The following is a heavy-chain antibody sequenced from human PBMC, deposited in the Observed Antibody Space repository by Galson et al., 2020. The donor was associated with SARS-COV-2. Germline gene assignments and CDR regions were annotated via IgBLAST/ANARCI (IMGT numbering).Heavy chain of an antibody. D-gene: IGHD3-10*01. V-gene: IGHV1-18*01. Sequence: GESLKISCKASGYTFVNYGISWVRQAPGQGLEWMGWISPGNGNTKSSQKLQGRVTMTTDTSTSTAYMELWSLTSDDTAVYYCARDSATMLRGVPHYLYDYWGQGTLVTVSS. CDR1: GYTFVNYG. CDR3: ARDSATMLRGVPHYLYDY. CDR2: ISPGNGNT. J-gene: IGHJ4*02.